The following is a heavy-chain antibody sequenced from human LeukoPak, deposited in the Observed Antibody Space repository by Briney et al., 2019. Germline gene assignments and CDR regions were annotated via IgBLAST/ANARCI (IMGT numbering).Heavy chain of an antibody. CDR1: GGSISSYY. V-gene: IGHV4-59*08. Sequence: PSETLSLTCTVSGGSISSYYWTWIRQHPGKGLEWIGYIYYSGSTNYNPSLKSRVTISVDTSKNQFSMKLSSVTAADTAVYYCARLPLSSGWYENYWYFDLWGRGTLVTVSS. CDR3: ARLPLSSGWYENYWYFDL. CDR2: IYYSGST. J-gene: IGHJ2*01. D-gene: IGHD6-19*01.